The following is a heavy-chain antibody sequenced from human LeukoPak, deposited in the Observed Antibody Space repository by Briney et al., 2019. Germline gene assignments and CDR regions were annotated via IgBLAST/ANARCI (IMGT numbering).Heavy chain of an antibody. CDR1: GYTFTSYG. D-gene: IGHD5-18*01. V-gene: IGHV1-2*02. CDR2: INPNNGGT. J-gene: IGHJ4*02. Sequence: ASVKVSCKASGYTFTSYGISWVRQAPGQGLEWMGWINPNNGGTNYAQKFQGRVTMTRDTSISTAYMELSRLRSDDTAVYYCARDYGYSYGYGAPTFDYWGQGTLVTVSS. CDR3: ARDYGYSYGYGAPTFDY.